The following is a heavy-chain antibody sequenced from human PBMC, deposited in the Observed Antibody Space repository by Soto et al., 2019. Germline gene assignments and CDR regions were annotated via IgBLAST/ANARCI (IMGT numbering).Heavy chain of an antibody. V-gene: IGHV1-58*01. Sequence: SVEVSCKASGFTFTSSAVQWVRQAPGQSLEWIGWIVVGSGNTNYAQKFQERVTITRDMSTSTAYMELSSLRSEDTAVYYCAATYYDFWSGYFENNWFDPWGQGTLVTVSS. CDR3: AATYYDFWSGYFENNWFDP. D-gene: IGHD3-3*01. CDR2: IVVGSGNT. CDR1: GFTFTSSA. J-gene: IGHJ5*02.